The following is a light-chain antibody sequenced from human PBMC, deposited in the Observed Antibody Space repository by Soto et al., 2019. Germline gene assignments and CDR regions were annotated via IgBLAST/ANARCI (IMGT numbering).Light chain of an antibody. CDR1: QGISSY. CDR3: QQYNSYSGT. CDR2: AAS. J-gene: IGKJ1*01. Sequence: AIRMTQSPSSLSASTGDRVTITCRASQGISSYLAWYQQKPGKAPKLLIYAASTLQSGVPSRFSGSRSRTEFTLTISSLQPDDFATYYCQQYNSYSGTFGQGTKVDIK. V-gene: IGKV1-8*01.